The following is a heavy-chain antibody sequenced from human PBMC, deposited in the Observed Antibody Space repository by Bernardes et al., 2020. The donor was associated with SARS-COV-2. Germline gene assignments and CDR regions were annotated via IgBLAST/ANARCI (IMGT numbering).Heavy chain of an antibody. D-gene: IGHD6-6*01. CDR1: GFTISTYA. CDR3: AREWEEYTSSLFDY. Sequence: GGSLRLSCAVSGFTISTYAMHWVRQAPGKGLEWVAIISYDGTTKYNADSVKGRFTISRDNSKNTLFLQMSSRTTEDTAVYYCAREWEEYTSSLFDYWGQGTLVTVSS. V-gene: IGHV3-30-3*01. J-gene: IGHJ4*02. CDR2: ISYDGTTK.